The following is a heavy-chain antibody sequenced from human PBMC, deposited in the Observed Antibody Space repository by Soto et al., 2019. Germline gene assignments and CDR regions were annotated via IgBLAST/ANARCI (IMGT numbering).Heavy chain of an antibody. Sequence: SETLSLTCTVSGGSISSGGYYWSWIRQHPGKGLEWIGYIYYSGSTYYNPSLKSRVTISVDTSKNQFSLKLSSVTAADTAVYYCARVARGTGVLFAPWGQGTLVTV. CDR2: IYYSGST. CDR1: GGSISSGGYY. CDR3: ARVARGTGVLFAP. J-gene: IGHJ5*02. D-gene: IGHD5-12*01. V-gene: IGHV4-31*03.